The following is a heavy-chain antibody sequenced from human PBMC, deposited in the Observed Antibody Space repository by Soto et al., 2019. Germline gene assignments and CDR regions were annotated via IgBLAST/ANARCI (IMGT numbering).Heavy chain of an antibody. CDR3: AKCPAWGGGCERLDY. Sequence: EVQLLESGGGLVQRGGSPRLSRSTSGISISHFAHGWVRQAPGKGLELVLLISDSGGSTNYAGSVKGRLPISRDNSKNTLYLQMNSLRAEDTAVYYCAKCPAWGGGCERLDYWGQGALVTVSS. CDR2: ISDSGGST. J-gene: IGHJ4*02. V-gene: IGHV3-23*01. CDR1: GISISHFA. D-gene: IGHD2-15*01.